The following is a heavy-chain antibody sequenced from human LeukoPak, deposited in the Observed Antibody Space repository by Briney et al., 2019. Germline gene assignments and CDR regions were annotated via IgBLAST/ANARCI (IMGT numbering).Heavy chain of an antibody. V-gene: IGHV1-2*02. Sequence: GASVKVSCKASGYTFTGYYMHWVRQAPGQGLEWMGWINPNSGGTNYAQKFQGRVTMTRDTSISTAYLELSRLRSDDTAVYYCPRPGGGYSYGLVNYWGQGTLVTVSS. J-gene: IGHJ4*02. CDR2: INPNSGGT. CDR3: PRPGGGYSYGLVNY. CDR1: GYTFTGYY. D-gene: IGHD5-18*01.